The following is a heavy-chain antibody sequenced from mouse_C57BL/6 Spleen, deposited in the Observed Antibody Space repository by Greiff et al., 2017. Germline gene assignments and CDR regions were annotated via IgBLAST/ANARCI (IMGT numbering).Heavy chain of an antibody. CDR3: ARLDSSGPFAY. D-gene: IGHD3-2*02. CDR1: EYEFPSHD. CDR2: INSDGGST. V-gene: IGHV5-2*01. J-gene: IGHJ3*01. Sequence: EVKVVESGGGLVQPGESLKLSCESNEYEFPSHDMYWVRKTPEKRLELVAAINSDGGSTYYPDTMESRFIISRDNTKKTLYLQMSSLGSEDASLFYCARLDSSGPFAYWGQGTLVTVSA.